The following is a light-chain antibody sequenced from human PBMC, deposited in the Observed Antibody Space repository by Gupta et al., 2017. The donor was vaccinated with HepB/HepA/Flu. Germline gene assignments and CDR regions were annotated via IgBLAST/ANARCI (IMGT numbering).Light chain of an antibody. CDR1: NIGTKS. CDR3: QVWDSSSDHRVI. Sequence: SYVLTQPPSVSVAPGKTARITCGGNNIGTKSVHWYQQKPGKAPVLVVYDDSDRPSGIPERFSGSNSGNTATLTISRVEAGDEADYYCQVWDSSSDHRVIFGGGTKLTVL. J-gene: IGLJ2*01. CDR2: DDS. V-gene: IGLV3-21*03.